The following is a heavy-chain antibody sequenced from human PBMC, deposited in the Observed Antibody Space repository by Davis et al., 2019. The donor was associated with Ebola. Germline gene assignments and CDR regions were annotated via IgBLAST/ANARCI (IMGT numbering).Heavy chain of an antibody. CDR1: GYTFTSYY. Sequence: ASVKVSCKASGYTFTSYYMHWVRQAPGQGLEWMGIINPSGGSTSYAQKFQGRVTMTRDTSTSTVYMELSRLRSDDTAVYYCARGGAEYSSSSGDYYYYGMDVWGQGTTVTVSS. CDR2: INPSGGST. D-gene: IGHD6-6*01. CDR3: ARGGAEYSSSSGDYYYYGMDV. J-gene: IGHJ6*02. V-gene: IGHV1-46*01.